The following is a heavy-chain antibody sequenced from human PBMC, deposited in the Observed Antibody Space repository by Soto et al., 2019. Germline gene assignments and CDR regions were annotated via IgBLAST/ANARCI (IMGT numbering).Heavy chain of an antibody. D-gene: IGHD4-17*01. CDR1: GYSFSSYW. V-gene: IGHV5-51*01. Sequence: PGESLKISCKASGYSFSSYWIAWVRQMPGKGLEWMGIIYPGDSETRYRPSFQGQVTISADKSISTAYLQWSSLEASDTAMYYCARHSEDTVTPDYWGQGTLVTVSS. CDR2: IYPGDSET. CDR3: ARHSEDTVTPDY. J-gene: IGHJ4*02.